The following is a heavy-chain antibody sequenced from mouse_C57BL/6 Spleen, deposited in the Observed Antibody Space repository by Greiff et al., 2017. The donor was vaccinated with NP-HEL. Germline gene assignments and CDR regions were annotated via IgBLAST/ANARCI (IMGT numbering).Heavy chain of an antibody. J-gene: IGHJ2*01. CDR3: AAITTVVVPFDY. CDR1: GYAFSSSW. V-gene: IGHV1-82*01. D-gene: IGHD1-1*01. Sequence: VQLQQSGPELVKPGASVKISCKASGYAFSSSWMNWVKQRPGKGLEWIGRIYPGDGDTNYNGKFKGKATLTADKSSSTAYMQLSSLTSEDSAVYFCAAITTVVVPFDYWGQGTTLTVSS. CDR2: IYPGDGDT.